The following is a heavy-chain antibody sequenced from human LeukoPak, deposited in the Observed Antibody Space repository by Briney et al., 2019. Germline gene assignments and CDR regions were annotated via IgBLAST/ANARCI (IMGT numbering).Heavy chain of an antibody. CDR2: IISSSSYI. CDR3: ARDPSIAAAGTVWFDP. V-gene: IGHV3-21*01. CDR1: RFTFSNHS. J-gene: IGHJ5*02. Sequence: PGGSLRLSCAASRFTFSNHSMKWVRQDPGEGLEWVSSIISSSSYIYYADLVKGRFTISRDNAKNSLYLQMNSLRAEDTAVYYCARDPSIAAAGTVWFDPWGQGTLVTVSS. D-gene: IGHD6-13*01.